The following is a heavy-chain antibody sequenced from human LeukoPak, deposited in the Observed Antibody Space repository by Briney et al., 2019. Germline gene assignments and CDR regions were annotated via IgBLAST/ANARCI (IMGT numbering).Heavy chain of an antibody. CDR2: ISYDGSNK. CDR3: AKGSHQGYSPFDY. Sequence: GGSLRLSCAASGFTFSSYGMHWVRQAPGKGLEWVAVISYDGSNKYYADSVKGRFTISRDNSKNTLYLQMNSLRAEDTAVYYCAKGSHQGYSPFDYWGQGTLVTVSS. CDR1: GFTFSSYG. D-gene: IGHD5-18*01. J-gene: IGHJ4*02. V-gene: IGHV3-30*18.